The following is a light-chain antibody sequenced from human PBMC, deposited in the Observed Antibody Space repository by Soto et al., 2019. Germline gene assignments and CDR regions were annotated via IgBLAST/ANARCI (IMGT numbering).Light chain of an antibody. V-gene: IGKV3-20*01. CDR2: GAS. J-gene: IGKJ4*01. CDR1: QSVSTNY. CDR3: QQYGSSPLT. Sequence: EIVLRQSPGTLSLSPGERATLSCWASQSVSTNYLAWYQQKPGQAPRLLIYGASTRATGIPDRFSGSGSVTDFTLTISRLEPEDFAVYYCQQYGSSPLTFGGGSKV.